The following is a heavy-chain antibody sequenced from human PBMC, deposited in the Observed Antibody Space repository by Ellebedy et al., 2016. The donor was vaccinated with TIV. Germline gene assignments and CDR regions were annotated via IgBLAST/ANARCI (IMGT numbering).Heavy chain of an antibody. D-gene: IGHD1-1*01. CDR3: VRYEGYELAGIDY. V-gene: IGHV5-51*01. CDR1: GYSFATYW. Sequence: GESLKISCKTSGYSFATYWIGWVPQLPGKGLERRGLIFPGDAVTTYSPSFQGQVTISADKSISTAYLQWGSLKASDTAMYYCVRYEGYELAGIDYWGQGTLATVSS. CDR2: IFPGDAVT. J-gene: IGHJ4*02.